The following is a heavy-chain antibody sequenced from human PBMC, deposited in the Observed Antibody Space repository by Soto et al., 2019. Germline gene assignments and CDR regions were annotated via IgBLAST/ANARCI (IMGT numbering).Heavy chain of an antibody. Sequence: QVQLVESGGGVVQPGRSLRLSCAASGFTFSSYGMHWVRQAPGKGLEWVAVIWYDGSNKYYADSVKGRFTISRDNSKNTLYLQMNSLRAEDTAVYYCARDGRVGVVIGWFDPWGQGTLVTVSS. CDR1: GFTFSSYG. CDR2: IWYDGSNK. CDR3: ARDGRVGVVIGWFDP. V-gene: IGHV3-33*01. D-gene: IGHD3-3*01. J-gene: IGHJ5*02.